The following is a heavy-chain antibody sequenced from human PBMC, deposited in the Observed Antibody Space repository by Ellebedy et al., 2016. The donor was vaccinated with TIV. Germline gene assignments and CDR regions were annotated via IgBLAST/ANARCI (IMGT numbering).Heavy chain of an antibody. D-gene: IGHD3-22*01. CDR2: ISHTGTRT. J-gene: IGHJ4*02. V-gene: IGHV3-23*01. CDR1: GFTFNNFA. Sequence: GESLKISCAASGFTFNNFAMSWVRQAPGRGLEWVSTISHTGTRTYYANSVEGRFIISRDTSKRTLSLQMNSLRAEDTAVYYCAKGRGGGSDSSAPRYYFDYWGLGTLVTVSS. CDR3: AKGRGGGSDSSAPRYYFDY.